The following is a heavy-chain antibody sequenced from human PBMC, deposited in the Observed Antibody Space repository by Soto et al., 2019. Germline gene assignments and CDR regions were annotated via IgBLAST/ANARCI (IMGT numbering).Heavy chain of an antibody. CDR2: INHSGST. CDR1: GGSFSGYY. J-gene: IGHJ4*02. D-gene: IGHD5-18*01. Sequence: SETLSLTCAVYGGSFSGYYWSWIRQPPGKGLEWIGEINHSGSTNYNPSLKSRVTISVDTSKNQFSLKLSSVTAADTAVYYCARVLKPRGYSYGYDYWGQGTLVTVSS. V-gene: IGHV4-34*01. CDR3: ARVLKPRGYSYGYDY.